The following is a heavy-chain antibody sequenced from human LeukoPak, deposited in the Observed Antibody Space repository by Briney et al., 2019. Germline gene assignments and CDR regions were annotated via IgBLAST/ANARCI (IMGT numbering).Heavy chain of an antibody. D-gene: IGHD2-2*01. Sequence: GGSLRLSCAASGFTFSSYGMHWVRQAPGKGLEWVAFIRYDGSNKYYADSVKGRFTISRDNSKNTLYLQMNSLRAEDTAVYYCANFGKPAAINTEGNSFRALDYWGQGTLVTVSS. CDR2: IRYDGSNK. CDR3: ANFGKPAAINTEGNSFRALDY. J-gene: IGHJ4*02. V-gene: IGHV3-30*02. CDR1: GFTFSSYG.